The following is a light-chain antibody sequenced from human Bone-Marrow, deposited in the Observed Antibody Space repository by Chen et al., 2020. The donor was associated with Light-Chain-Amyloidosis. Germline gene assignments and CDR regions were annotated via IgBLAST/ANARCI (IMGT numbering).Light chain of an antibody. CDR1: QGLVHRDGNTY. Sequence: DVVMTQSPLSLPVTLGQPASISCRSSQGLVHRDGNTYLIWFQQRPGQSPRRLIYEVSKRDSGVPDRFSCSGSGTDFTLKISRVEAEDVGLYYGMQGTHWPPDTFGQWTKLEIK. CDR3: MQGTHWPPDT. V-gene: IGKV2-30*02. CDR2: EVS. J-gene: IGKJ2*01.